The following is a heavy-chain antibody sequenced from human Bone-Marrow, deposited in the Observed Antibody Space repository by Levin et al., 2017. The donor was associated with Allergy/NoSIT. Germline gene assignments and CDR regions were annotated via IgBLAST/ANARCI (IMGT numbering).Heavy chain of an antibody. V-gene: IGHV1-18*01. D-gene: IGHD3-22*01. Sequence: GESLKISCKVSGYTFTDYGISWVRQAPGQGLEWMGWISAKDGYRTYANNFRDRVTMTTDTSTSTAYLELRSLRSDDTAVFYCASEDFYDSNGFSYYFDHWGQGTLVTVSS. CDR3: ASEDFYDSNGFSYYFDH. J-gene: IGHJ4*02. CDR2: ISAKDGYR. CDR1: GYTFTDYG.